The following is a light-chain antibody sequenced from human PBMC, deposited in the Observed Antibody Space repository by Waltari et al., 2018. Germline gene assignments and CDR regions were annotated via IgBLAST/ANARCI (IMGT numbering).Light chain of an antibody. CDR2: LSS. J-gene: IGKJ4*01. CDR3: MQALQTLLT. Sequence: DIVMTQSPLSLPVTPGEPASISCRSSQSLLHSNGYNYLDWYLQKTGQSPQVLIYLSSSRASGVPDRFSGSGSGTDFTLNISRVEAEDVGVYYCMQALQTLLTFGGGTKVEIK. CDR1: QSLLHSNGYNY. V-gene: IGKV2-28*01.